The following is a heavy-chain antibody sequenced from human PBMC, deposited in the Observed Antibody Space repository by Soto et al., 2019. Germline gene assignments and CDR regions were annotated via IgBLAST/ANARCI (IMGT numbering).Heavy chain of an antibody. CDR1: GGSFSGYY. V-gene: IGHV4-34*01. CDR3: AVHRATPGVALSNWFGP. CDR2: INHSGST. Sequence: SETLSLTCAVYGGSFSGYYWSWIRQPPGKGLEWIGEINHSGSTNYNPSLKSRVTISVDTSKNQFSLKLSSVTAADTAVYYCAVHRATPGVALSNWFGPWGQGSLVT. D-gene: IGHD3-10*01. J-gene: IGHJ5*02.